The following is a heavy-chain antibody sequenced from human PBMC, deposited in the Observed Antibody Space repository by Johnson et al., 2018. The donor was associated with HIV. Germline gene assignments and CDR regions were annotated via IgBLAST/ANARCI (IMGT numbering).Heavy chain of an antibody. D-gene: IGHD3-22*01. Sequence: EVQLVESRGVLVQPGGSLRLSCAASGFTVSSNEMSWVRQAPGKGLEWVSSISGGSTYYADSRKGRFTISRDNSKNTLHLQMNSLRAEDTAVYYCAKAPLSGYEDAFDIWGQGTMVTVSS. CDR2: ISGGST. CDR1: GFTVSSNE. J-gene: IGHJ3*02. CDR3: AKAPLSGYEDAFDI. V-gene: IGHV3-38-3*01.